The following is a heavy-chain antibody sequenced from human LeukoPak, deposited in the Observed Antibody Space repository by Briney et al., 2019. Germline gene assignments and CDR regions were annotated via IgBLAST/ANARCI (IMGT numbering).Heavy chain of an antibody. CDR3: AKDQPGFWSGYFDY. Sequence: GGSLRLSCEASGFTFSSYAMSWVRQAPGKGLEWVSAISGSGGSTYYADSVRGRFTISRDNSKNTLYLQMNSLRAEDTAVYYCAKDQPGFWSGYFDYWGQGTLVTVSS. J-gene: IGHJ4*02. CDR2: ISGSGGST. D-gene: IGHD3-3*01. CDR1: GFTFSSYA. V-gene: IGHV3-23*01.